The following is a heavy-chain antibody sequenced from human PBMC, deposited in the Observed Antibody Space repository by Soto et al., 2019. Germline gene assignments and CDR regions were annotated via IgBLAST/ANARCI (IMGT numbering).Heavy chain of an antibody. D-gene: IGHD2-2*01. J-gene: IGHJ3*02. CDR2: INAGNGNT. Sequence: APVKVSCKASGYTFTSYAMHWVRQAPGQRLDWMGWINAGNGNTKYSQKFQGRVTITRDTSASTAYMELSSLRSEDTAVYYWARESLHCSSPSRYPDAFDIWGQGTMVTVSS. V-gene: IGHV1-3*01. CDR1: GYTFTSYA. CDR3: ARESLHCSSPSRYPDAFDI.